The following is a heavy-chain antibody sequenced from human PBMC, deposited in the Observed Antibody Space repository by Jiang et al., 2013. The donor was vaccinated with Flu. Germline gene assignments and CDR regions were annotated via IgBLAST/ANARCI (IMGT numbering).Heavy chain of an antibody. D-gene: IGHD6-19*01. CDR1: GDSVSSNSAA. Sequence: SQTLSLTCAISGDSVSSNSAAWNWIRQSPSRGLEWLGRTYYRSKWYNDYAVSVKSRITINPDTSKNQFSLQLNSVTPEDTAVHYCARSAVAGAVYYYGMDVWGQGTTVTVSS. V-gene: IGHV6-1*01. CDR2: TYYRSKWYN. J-gene: IGHJ6*02. CDR3: ARSAVAGAVYYYGMDV.